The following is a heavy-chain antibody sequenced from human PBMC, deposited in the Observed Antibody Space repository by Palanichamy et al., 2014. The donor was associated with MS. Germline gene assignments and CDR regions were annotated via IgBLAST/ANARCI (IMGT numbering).Heavy chain of an antibody. Sequence: EVQLVESGGGLVQPGGSLRLSCEASGFTFSSYWMSWVRQAPGKGLEWVADIKHDGSEKHYVDSMKGRFTISRDNAKNSLYLQLNSLRAEDTAVYYCARAEGHLSAFDIWGQGTMVTVSS. CDR2: IKHDGSEK. J-gene: IGHJ3*02. CDR1: GFTFSSYW. V-gene: IGHV3-7*01. CDR3: ARAEGHLSAFDI.